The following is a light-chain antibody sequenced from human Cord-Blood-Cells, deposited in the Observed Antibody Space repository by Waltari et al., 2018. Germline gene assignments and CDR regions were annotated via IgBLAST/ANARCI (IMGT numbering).Light chain of an antibody. CDR2: AAS. Sequence: AIRLTQSPSPFSASTGDRVTTTCRASQGISSYLAWYQQKPGKAPKLLIYAASTLQSGVPSRFSGSGSGTDFTLTISCLQSEDFATYYCQQYYSYPRTFGQGTKVEIK. CDR1: QGISSY. V-gene: IGKV1-8*01. CDR3: QQYYSYPRT. J-gene: IGKJ1*01.